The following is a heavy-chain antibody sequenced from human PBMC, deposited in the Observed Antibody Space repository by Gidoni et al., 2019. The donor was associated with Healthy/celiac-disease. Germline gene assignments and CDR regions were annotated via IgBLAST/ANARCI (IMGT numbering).Heavy chain of an antibody. J-gene: IGHJ4*02. CDR2: IWSGASNK. Sequence: QVQLVESGGGVVQPGRFLRLSCSASGFPFSSYGMHWVRQAPGKGREWVAIIWSGASNKYYAESVKGRFTISRDNSKNTLYLQMNSLRTEDTSVYYCARDGMGANSLDYWGQGTLVTVSS. CDR3: ARDGMGANSLDY. V-gene: IGHV3-33*01. D-gene: IGHD1-26*01. CDR1: GFPFSSYG.